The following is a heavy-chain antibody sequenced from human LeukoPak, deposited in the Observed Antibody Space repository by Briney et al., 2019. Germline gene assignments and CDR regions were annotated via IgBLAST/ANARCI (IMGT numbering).Heavy chain of an antibody. Sequence: GGSLRLSCAASGFTFSSYGMHWVRQAPGEGLEWVALMRYDGINKYYADSVKGRFTISRDNSKNTLYLQMNSLRAEDTAVYYCARDRLGAIFGVVTNFDYWGQGTLVTVSS. J-gene: IGHJ4*02. CDR1: GFTFSSYG. D-gene: IGHD3-3*01. V-gene: IGHV3-30*02. CDR2: MRYDGINK. CDR3: ARDRLGAIFGVVTNFDY.